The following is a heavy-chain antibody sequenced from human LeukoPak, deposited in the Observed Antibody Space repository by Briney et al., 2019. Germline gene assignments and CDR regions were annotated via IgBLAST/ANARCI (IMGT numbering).Heavy chain of an antibody. V-gene: IGHV3-23*01. CDR1: GFTFSSYA. J-gene: IGHJ4*02. Sequence: PGGSLRLSCAASGFTFSSYAMSWVRQAPGKGLEWVSDISGSGGRTYYADSVKGRFTISRDNSKNTLYLQMNSLRAEDTAVYYCAKDPYDSSGYWYDYWGQGTLVTVSS. CDR3: AKDPYDSSGYWYDY. D-gene: IGHD3-22*01. CDR2: ISGSGGRT.